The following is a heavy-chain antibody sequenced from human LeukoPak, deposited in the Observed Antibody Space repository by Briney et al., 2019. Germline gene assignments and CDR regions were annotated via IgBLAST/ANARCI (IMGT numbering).Heavy chain of an antibody. Sequence: SGPTLVKPTQTLTLTCTFSGFSLSTSGVGVGWIRQPPGKALEWLALIYWDDGKNYSPSLKTRLTITKDTSKNQVVLTMTNMDPVDTATYYCAHRRGYSGNFDYWGQGTLVTVSS. CDR2: IYWDDGK. CDR3: AHRRGYSGNFDY. D-gene: IGHD5-12*01. CDR1: GFSLSTSGVG. J-gene: IGHJ4*02. V-gene: IGHV2-5*02.